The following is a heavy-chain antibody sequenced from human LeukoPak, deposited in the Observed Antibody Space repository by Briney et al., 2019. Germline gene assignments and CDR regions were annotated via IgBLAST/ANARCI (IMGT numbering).Heavy chain of an antibody. V-gene: IGHV4-59*08. CDR1: GGSISSYY. Sequence: PSETLSLTCTVSGGSISSYYWSWIRQPPGKGLEWIGYIYYSGSTNYNPSLKSRVTISVDTSKNQFSLKLSFVTAADTAVYYCARMRWLQYWGQGTLVTVSS. CDR3: ARMRWLQY. CDR2: IYYSGST. D-gene: IGHD5-24*01. J-gene: IGHJ4*02.